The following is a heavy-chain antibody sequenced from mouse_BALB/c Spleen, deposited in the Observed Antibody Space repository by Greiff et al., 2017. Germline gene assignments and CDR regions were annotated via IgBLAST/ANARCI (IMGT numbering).Heavy chain of an antibody. CDR2: IDPETGGT. J-gene: IGHJ4*01. D-gene: IGHD5-5*01. Sequence: QVQLQQSGAELVRPGASVTLSCKASGYTFTDYEMHWVKQTPVHGLEWIGAIDPETGGTAYNQKFKGKATLTADKSSSTAYMELRSLTSEDSAVYDCTREGIYLYYAMDYWGQGTSVTVSS. CDR3: TREGIYLYYAMDY. CDR1: GYTFTDYE. V-gene: IGHV1-15*01.